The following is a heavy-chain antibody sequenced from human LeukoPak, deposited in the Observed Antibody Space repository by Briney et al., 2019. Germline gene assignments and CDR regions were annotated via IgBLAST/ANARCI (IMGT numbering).Heavy chain of an antibody. CDR3: ARDGDTTIVNFAFDI. D-gene: IGHD3-16*02. V-gene: IGHV3-48*02. J-gene: IGHJ3*02. Sequence: GGSLRLSCAASGFTFSSYSMNWVRQAPGKGLEWVSYISSSSSTMYYADSVKGRFTISRDSAKNSLHLQLNSLRDEDTAVYYCARDGDTTIVNFAFDIWGQGKMVTVSS. CDR1: GFTFSSYS. CDR2: ISSSSSTM.